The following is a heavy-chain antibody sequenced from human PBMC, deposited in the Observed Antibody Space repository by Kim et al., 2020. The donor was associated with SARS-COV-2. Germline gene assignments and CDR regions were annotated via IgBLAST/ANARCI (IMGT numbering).Heavy chain of an antibody. CDR1: GFSLSTSGMC. J-gene: IGHJ4*02. CDR3: ARIRTLYDFWSGYDY. CDR2: IDWDDDK. Sequence: SGPTLVNPTQTLTLTCTFSGFSLSTSGMCVSWIRQPPGKALEWLALIDWDDDKYYSTSLKTRLTISKDTSKNQVVLTMTNMDPVDTATYYCARIRTLYDFWSGYDYWGQGTLVTVSS. V-gene: IGHV2-70*01. D-gene: IGHD3-3*01.